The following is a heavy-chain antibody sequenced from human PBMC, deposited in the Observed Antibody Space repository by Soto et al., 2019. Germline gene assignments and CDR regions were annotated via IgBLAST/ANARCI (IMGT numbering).Heavy chain of an antibody. CDR3: ATLHYNSSWYGSDY. V-gene: IGHV4-59*12. CDR1: DSPISNYY. CDR2: IYYSGST. Sequence: SETLSLTCTVSDSPISNYYWGWFRQPPGQGLEWVGYIYYSGSTTYNPSLQSRVTISVDTSKNQFSLKLSSVTAADTAVYYCATLHYNSSWYGSDYWGQGTLVTVSS. J-gene: IGHJ4*02. D-gene: IGHD6-13*01.